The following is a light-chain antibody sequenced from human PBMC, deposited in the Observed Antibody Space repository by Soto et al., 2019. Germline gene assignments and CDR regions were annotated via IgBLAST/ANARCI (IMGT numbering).Light chain of an antibody. J-gene: IGKJ2*01. Sequence: DIQVTQSPSTQSASVGDRVIIACRASQTNDKWVAWYQQKPGKAPNVLIYDASRLESGVPSRFSGSGSGTLFTLTISNLQPDDFATYYCQQYNDYPYTFGQGTKVEI. CDR3: QQYNDYPYT. V-gene: IGKV1-5*01. CDR1: QTNDKW. CDR2: DAS.